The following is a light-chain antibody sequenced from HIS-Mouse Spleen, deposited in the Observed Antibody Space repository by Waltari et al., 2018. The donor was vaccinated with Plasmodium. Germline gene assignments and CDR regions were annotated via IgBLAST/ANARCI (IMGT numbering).Light chain of an antibody. CDR2: DVS. CDR1: SSDVGGYNY. V-gene: IGLV2-11*01. CDR3: CSYAGSYTLV. J-gene: IGLJ2*01. Sequence: SALTQPRSVSGSPGQSVTISCPGTSSDVGGYNYVSWYQQHPGKAPNLMIYDVSKRPSGVPDRFSGSKSGNTASLTISGLQAEDEADYYCCSYAGSYTLVFGG.